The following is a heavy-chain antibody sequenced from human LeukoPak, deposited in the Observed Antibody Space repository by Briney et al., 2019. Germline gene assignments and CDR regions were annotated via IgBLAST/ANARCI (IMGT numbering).Heavy chain of an antibody. CDR1: GGSISSSSYY. CDR3: ARRRYYYYGMDV. CDR2: IYYSGST. Sequence: SETLSLTCTVSGGSISSSSYYWGWIRQPPGKGLEWIGSIYYSGSTYYNPSLKSRVTISVDTSMNQFSLKLSSVTAADTAVYYCARRRYYYYGMDVWGQGTTVTVSS. J-gene: IGHJ6*02. V-gene: IGHV4-39*01.